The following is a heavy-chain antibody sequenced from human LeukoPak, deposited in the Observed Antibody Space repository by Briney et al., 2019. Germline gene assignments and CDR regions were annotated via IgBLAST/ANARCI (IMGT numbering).Heavy chain of an antibody. V-gene: IGHV3-30*02. Sequence: GGSLRLSCAAPGFTFSSYGMHWVRQAPGKGLEWVAFIRYDGSNKYYADSVKGRFTISRDNSKNTLYPQMNSLRAEDTAVYYCATLSSTSADYWGQGTLVTVSS. CDR1: GFTFSSYG. CDR3: ATLSSTSADY. D-gene: IGHD2-2*01. J-gene: IGHJ4*02. CDR2: IRYDGSNK.